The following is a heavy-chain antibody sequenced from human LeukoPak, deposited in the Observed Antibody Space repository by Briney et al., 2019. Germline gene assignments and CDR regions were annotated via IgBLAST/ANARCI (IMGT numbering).Heavy chain of an antibody. D-gene: IGHD3-3*01. CDR3: ARGGRLRFLEWLSSYFDY. CDR2: INHSGST. CDR1: GGSFSGYY. J-gene: IGHJ4*02. V-gene: IGHV4-34*01. Sequence: SETLSLTCAVYGGSFSGYYWSWIRQPPGKGLEWIGEINHSGSTNYNPSLKSRVTISVDTSKNQSSLKLSSVTAADTAVYYCARGGRLRFLEWLSSYFDYWGQGTLVTVSS.